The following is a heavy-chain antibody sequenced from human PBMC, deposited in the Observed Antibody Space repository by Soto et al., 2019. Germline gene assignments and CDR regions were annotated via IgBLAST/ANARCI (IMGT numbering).Heavy chain of an antibody. J-gene: IGHJ5*02. Sequence: QVQLQESGPVLVKPSVTLYLTCAVSGGSISSSNWWSWVLQPPEQVLEWIGEIYHSGSTNYNPCLKGRVIISVDQSKNRCSLKRRAVTVADRAVYYYASDPLSVTGHNGFDPWGQGTLVTVSS. D-gene: IGHD6-19*01. CDR2: IYHSGST. CDR3: ASDPLSVTGHNGFDP. CDR1: GGSISSSNW. V-gene: IGHV4-4*02.